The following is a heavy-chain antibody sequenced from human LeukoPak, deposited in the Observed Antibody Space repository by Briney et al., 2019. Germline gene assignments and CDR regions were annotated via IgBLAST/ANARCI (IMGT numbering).Heavy chain of an antibody. CDR3: AREQRWLTDTSQRNWFDP. J-gene: IGHJ5*02. D-gene: IGHD4-23*01. Sequence: PSETLSLTCTVSGGSISSYYWGWIRQPPGKGLEWIGSIYHSGSTYYNPSLKSRVTISVDTSKNQFSLKLSSVTAADTAVYYCAREQRWLTDTSQRNWFDPWGQGTLVTVSS. CDR2: IYHSGST. V-gene: IGHV4-39*07. CDR1: GGSISSYY.